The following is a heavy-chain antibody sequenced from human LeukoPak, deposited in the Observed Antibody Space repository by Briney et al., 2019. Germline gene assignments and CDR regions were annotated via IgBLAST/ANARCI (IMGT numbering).Heavy chain of an antibody. Sequence: GGSLRLSCAASGFTGSNNYVSWVRQAPGMGLEWVSAIHSSGATCYADSVKGRFTISRDTSKNTLYLQISSLRAEDTAVYYCARDRAPYGMDVWGQGTTVTVSS. CDR2: IHSSGAT. D-gene: IGHD3-10*01. CDR3: ARDRAPYGMDV. CDR1: GFTGSNNY. V-gene: IGHV3-53*01. J-gene: IGHJ6*02.